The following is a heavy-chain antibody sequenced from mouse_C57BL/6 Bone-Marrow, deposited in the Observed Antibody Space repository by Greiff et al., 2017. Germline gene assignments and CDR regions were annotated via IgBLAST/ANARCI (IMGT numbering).Heavy chain of an antibody. V-gene: IGHV1-55*01. D-gene: IGHD2-1*01. J-gene: IGHJ4*01. CDR2: IYPGSGST. Sequence: QVQLQQPGAELVKPGASVKMSCKASGYTFTSYWITWVKQRPGQGLEWIGDIYPGSGSTNYNEKFKSKATLTVDTSSSTAYMPLSSLTSEDSAVYYGARGGNYDYYAMDYWGQGTSVTVSS. CDR3: ARGGNYDYYAMDY. CDR1: GYTFTSYW.